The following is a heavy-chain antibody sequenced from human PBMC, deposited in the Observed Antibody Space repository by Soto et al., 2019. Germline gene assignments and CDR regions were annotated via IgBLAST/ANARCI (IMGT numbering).Heavy chain of an antibody. Sequence: SETLSLTCTVSGGSISSYYWSWIRQPPGKGLEWIGYIYYSGSTNYNPSLKSRVTISVDTSKNQFSLKLSSLRAEDTAVYYCVKPGSYSYYFDYWGQGTLVTVSS. J-gene: IGHJ4*02. CDR2: IYYSGST. CDR1: GGSISSYY. D-gene: IGHD1-26*01. V-gene: IGHV4-59*01. CDR3: VKPGSYSYYFDY.